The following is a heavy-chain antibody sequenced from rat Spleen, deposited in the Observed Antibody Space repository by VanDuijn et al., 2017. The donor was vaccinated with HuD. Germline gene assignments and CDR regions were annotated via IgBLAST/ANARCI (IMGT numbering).Heavy chain of an antibody. CDR3: ASEGYY. CDR1: GFTFSDYD. CDR2: ISLGGDKI. V-gene: IGHV5S23*01. D-gene: IGHD1-11*01. Sequence: EVQLVESGGGLVQPGRSLKLSCAASGFTFSDYDMAWVRQAPTKGLEWVASISLGGDKIYYRDSVKGRFTVSRDNAKSTLYLQMDSLRSEDTATYYCASEGYYWGQGVMVTVSS. J-gene: IGHJ2*01.